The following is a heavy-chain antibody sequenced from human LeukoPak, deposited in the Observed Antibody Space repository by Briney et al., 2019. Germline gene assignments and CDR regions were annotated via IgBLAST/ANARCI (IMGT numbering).Heavy chain of an antibody. D-gene: IGHD6-13*01. Sequence: GGSLRLSCAASGFTFSSYGMHWVRQAPGKGLEWVAFIRYDGSNKYYADSVKGRFTISRDNSKNTLYLQMNSLRAEDTAVYYCAKDIAAAGKITGCADYWGQGTLVTVSS. J-gene: IGHJ4*02. CDR1: GFTFSSYG. V-gene: IGHV3-30*02. CDR2: IRYDGSNK. CDR3: AKDIAAAGKITGCADY.